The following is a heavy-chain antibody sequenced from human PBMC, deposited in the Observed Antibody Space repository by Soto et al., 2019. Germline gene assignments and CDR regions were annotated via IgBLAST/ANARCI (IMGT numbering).Heavy chain of an antibody. V-gene: IGHV1-69*02. D-gene: IGHD5-18*01. CDR3: ARLLNSYGPDY. CDR2: IIPILGIA. Sequence: SVKVSCKASGGTFSSYTISWVRQAPGQGLEWMGRIIPILGIANYAQKFQGRVTITADKSTSTAYMELSSLRSEDTAVYYCARLLNSYGPDYWGQGTLVTVSS. J-gene: IGHJ4*02. CDR1: GGTFSSYT.